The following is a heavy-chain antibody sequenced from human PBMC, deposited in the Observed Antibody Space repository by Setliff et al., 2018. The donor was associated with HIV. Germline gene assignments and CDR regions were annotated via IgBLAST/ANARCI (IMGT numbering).Heavy chain of an antibody. CDR2: IYHSGST. CDR3: ARDRSDYYNLPGYFDH. V-gene: IGHV4-31*03. D-gene: IGHD3-3*01. CDR1: GGSISSGGYY. J-gene: IGHJ4*02. Sequence: PSETLSLTCTVSGGSISSGGYYWSWIRQHPVKGLEWIGYIYHSGSTYYNPSLKSRVTISVDTFKNQFSLKLSSVTAADTAVYYCARDRSDYYNLPGYFDHWGQGTPVTVSS.